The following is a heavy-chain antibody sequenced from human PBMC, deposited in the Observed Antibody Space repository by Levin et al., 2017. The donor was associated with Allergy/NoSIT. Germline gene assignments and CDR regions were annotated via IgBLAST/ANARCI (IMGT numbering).Heavy chain of an antibody. V-gene: IGHV3-21*01. D-gene: IGHD3-10*01. Sequence: PGESLKISCAASGFTFSSYTMNWVRQAPGKGLEWVSSIGSRGTYIYYADSMKGRFTISRDNAKNSLFLQMNSLRAEDTAVYYCARDRWQNPLVRGVIMDNWGQGTLVTVSS. J-gene: IGHJ4*02. CDR2: IGSRGTYI. CDR3: ARDRWQNPLVRGVIMDN. CDR1: GFTFSSYT.